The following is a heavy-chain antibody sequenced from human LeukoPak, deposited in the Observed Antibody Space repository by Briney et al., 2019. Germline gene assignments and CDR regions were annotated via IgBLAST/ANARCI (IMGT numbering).Heavy chain of an antibody. J-gene: IGHJ4*02. V-gene: IGHV3-7*01. CDR3: ARGSWYGFY. CDR1: GFTFSSYW. D-gene: IGHD6-13*01. CDR2: IKQDGSEK. Sequence: GGSLRLSCAASGFTFSSYWMSWVRQAPGKGLEWVANIKQDGSEKYHVDSVKGRFTISRDNAKNSLYLQMSSLRAEDTAVYFCARGSWYGFYWGRGTLVTVSS.